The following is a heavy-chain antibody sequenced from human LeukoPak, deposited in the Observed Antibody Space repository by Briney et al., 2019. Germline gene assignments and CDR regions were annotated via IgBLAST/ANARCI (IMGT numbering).Heavy chain of an antibody. D-gene: IGHD6-13*01. CDR3: ARHQEAAAASGYFDY. CDR1: GGTFSSDT. J-gene: IGHJ4*02. V-gene: IGHV1-69*13. CDR2: FIPIFATT. Sequence: SVKVSCKASGGTFSSDTISWVRQAPGQSLEWMGGFIPIFATTHFAQKFRDRVTFTADDSTGTAYMELSSLRPDDTAMYYCARHQEAAAASGYFDYWGQGTLVTVSS.